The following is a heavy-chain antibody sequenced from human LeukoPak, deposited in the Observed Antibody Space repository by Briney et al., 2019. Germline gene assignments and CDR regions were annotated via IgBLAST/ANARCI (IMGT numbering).Heavy chain of an antibody. CDR1: GFTFSSYA. CDR3: ARASQGIAAAGLFDY. D-gene: IGHD6-13*01. J-gene: IGHJ4*02. Sequence: GRSLRLSCAASGFTFSSYAMHWVRQAAGKGLEWVAVISYDGSNKYYADSVKGRFTISRDNSKNTLYLQMNSLRAEDTAVYYCARASQGIAAAGLFDYWGQGTLVTVSS. CDR2: ISYDGSNK. V-gene: IGHV3-30-3*01.